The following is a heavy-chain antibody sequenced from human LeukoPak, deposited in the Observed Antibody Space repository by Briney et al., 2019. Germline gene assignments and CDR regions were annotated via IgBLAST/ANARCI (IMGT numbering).Heavy chain of an antibody. CDR3: AREGATGEHWFDP. J-gene: IGHJ5*02. V-gene: IGHV4-61*01. CDR2: IYYSGST. CDR1: GGSVSSGSYY. Sequence: SETLSLTCTVSGGSVSSGSYYWSWIRQPPGKGLEWIGYIYYSGSTNYNPSLKSRVTISIDTSKNQFSLKLSSVTAADTAVYYCAREGATGEHWFDPWGQGTLVTVSS. D-gene: IGHD1-26*01.